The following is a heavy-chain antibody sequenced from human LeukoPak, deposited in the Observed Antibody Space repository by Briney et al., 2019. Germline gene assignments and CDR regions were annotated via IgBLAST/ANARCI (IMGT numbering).Heavy chain of an antibody. V-gene: IGHV1-69*13. D-gene: IGHD3-3*01. J-gene: IGHJ4*02. CDR1: GGTFSSYA. CDR3: ARQGPYDFWSGYYDY. CDR2: IIPIFGTA. Sequence: ASVKVSCKASGGTFSSYAISWVRQAPGQGLEWMGGIIPIFGTANYAQKFQGRVTITADESTSTAYMELSSLRSEDTAVYYYARQGPYDFWSGYYDYWGQGTLVTVSS.